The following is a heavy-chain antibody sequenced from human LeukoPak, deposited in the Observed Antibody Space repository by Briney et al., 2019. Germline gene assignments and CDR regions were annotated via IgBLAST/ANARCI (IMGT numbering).Heavy chain of an antibody. CDR3: AREDLRNWGGGGLLRYYFDT. CDR2: INHSGST. J-gene: IGHJ4*02. CDR1: GGSFSGYY. Sequence: SETLSLTCAVYGGSFSGYYWSWIRQPPGKGLEWMGEINHSGSTNYNPSLKSRVTISVETSKNQFSLKLSSVTAADTAVYYCAREDLRNWGGGGLLRYYFDTWGQGTLVTVSS. D-gene: IGHD3-3*01. V-gene: IGHV4-34*01.